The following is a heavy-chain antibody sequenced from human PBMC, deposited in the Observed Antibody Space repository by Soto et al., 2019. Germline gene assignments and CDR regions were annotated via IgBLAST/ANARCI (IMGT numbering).Heavy chain of an antibody. CDR3: ARESGGGTPPGYGSFDY. J-gene: IGHJ4*02. Sequence: QVQLQESGPGLVKPSETLSLTCTVSGDSISSYYWSWIRQPPGKGLEWIGYIYYSGNTHYNPSLKSRVTTSVDTSNNQCSLKLSSVTAADTAVYYCARESGGGTPPGYGSFDYWGQGTLVTVSS. CDR2: IYYSGNT. D-gene: IGHD1-1*01. CDR1: GDSISSYY. V-gene: IGHV4-59*01.